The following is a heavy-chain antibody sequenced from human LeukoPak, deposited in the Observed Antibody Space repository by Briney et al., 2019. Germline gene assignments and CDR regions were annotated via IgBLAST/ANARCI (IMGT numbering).Heavy chain of an antibody. CDR2: ISSSGSTI. J-gene: IGHJ4*02. Sequence: PGGYPRESCDASALSWGSYEMNWVREAPGKGLEWVSYISSSGSTIYYADSVKGRFTISRDNAKNSLYLQMNSLRAEDTAVYYCASPDYYDSSGYYSGDYWGQGTLVTVSS. CDR1: ALSWGSYE. V-gene: IGHV3-48*03. CDR3: ASPDYYDSSGYYSGDY. D-gene: IGHD3-22*01.